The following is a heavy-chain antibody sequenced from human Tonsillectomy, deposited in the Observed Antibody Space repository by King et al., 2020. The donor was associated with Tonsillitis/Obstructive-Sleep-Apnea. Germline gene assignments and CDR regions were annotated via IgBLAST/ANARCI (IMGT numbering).Heavy chain of an antibody. J-gene: IGHJ4*02. CDR3: AREGEIAAYHY. Sequence: VQLVESGGGLVQPGGSLRLSCAASGFIFSSSEMNWVRQAPGKGLEWVSYISSSGSAIYYADSVKGRFTISRDNAKNSLFLQMNSLRAEDTAVYYCAREGEIAAYHYWGQGNLVTVS. D-gene: IGHD6-6*01. CDR1: GFIFSSSE. V-gene: IGHV3-48*03. CDR2: ISSSGSAI.